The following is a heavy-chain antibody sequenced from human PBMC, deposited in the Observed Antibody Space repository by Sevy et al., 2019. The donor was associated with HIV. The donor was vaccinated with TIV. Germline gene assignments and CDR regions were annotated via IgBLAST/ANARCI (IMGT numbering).Heavy chain of an antibody. CDR2: ISGSGTRT. V-gene: IGHV3-23*01. Sequence: GGSLRLSCAVSGFSFDSYGMTWVRQAPGKGLEWVSAISGSGTRTYYADSVKGRFIISRDNSKNTLDLQMNSLRAEDTGIDYFAKGGGGHYDPDEIAYYFYYYNMDVWGKGTTVTVSS. CDR1: GFSFDSYG. J-gene: IGHJ6*03. D-gene: IGHD3-22*01. CDR3: AKGGGGHYDPDEIAYYFYYYNMDV.